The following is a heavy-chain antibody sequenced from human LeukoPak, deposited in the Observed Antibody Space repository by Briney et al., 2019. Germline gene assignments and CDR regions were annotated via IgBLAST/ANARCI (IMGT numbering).Heavy chain of an antibody. CDR2: IYTSGST. J-gene: IGHJ2*01. CDR3: ARVGWPASIVVTNWYFDL. D-gene: IGHD3-22*01. CDR1: GGSISSGSYY. V-gene: IGHV4-61*02. Sequence: SETLSLTCTVSGGSISSGSYYWSWIRQPAGKGLEWIGRIYTSGSTNYNPSLKSRVSISVDTSKNQFSLKLSSVTAADTAVYYCARVGWPASIVVTNWYFDLWGRGTLVTVSS.